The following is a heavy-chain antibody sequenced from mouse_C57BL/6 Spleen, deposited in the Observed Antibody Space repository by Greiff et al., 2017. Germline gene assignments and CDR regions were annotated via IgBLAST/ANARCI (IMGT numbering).Heavy chain of an antibody. CDR2: ISSGSSTI. J-gene: IGHJ2*01. Sequence: DVHLVESGGGLVKPGGSLKLSCAASGFTFSDYGMHWVRQAPEKGLEWVAYISSGSSTIYYADTVKGRFTISRDNAKNTLFLQMTSLRSEDTAMYYCALYEYFDYWGQGTTLTVSS. CDR1: GFTFSDYG. V-gene: IGHV5-17*01. D-gene: IGHD2-3*01. CDR3: ALYEYFDY.